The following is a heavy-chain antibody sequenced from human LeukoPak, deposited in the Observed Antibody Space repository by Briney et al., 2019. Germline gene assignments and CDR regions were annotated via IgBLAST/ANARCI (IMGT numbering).Heavy chain of an antibody. CDR2: IIPIFGTA. J-gene: IGHJ6*03. CDR1: GGTFSSYA. Sequence: GASVKVSCKASGGTFSSYATSWVRQAPGQGLEWMGGIIPIFGTANYAQKFQGRVTITADKSTSTAYMELSSLRSEDTAVYYCASIQATVTTEYYMDVWGKGTTVTVSS. CDR3: ASIQATVTTEYYMDV. V-gene: IGHV1-69*06. D-gene: IGHD4-17*01.